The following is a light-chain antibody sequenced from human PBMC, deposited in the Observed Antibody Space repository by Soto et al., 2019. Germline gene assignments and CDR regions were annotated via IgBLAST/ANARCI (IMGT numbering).Light chain of an antibody. J-gene: IGLJ2*01. Sequence: QSALTQPASVSGSPGQSITISCTGTSSDVGTYNLVSWYQQHPGKAPKLMIYEDSQWPSGVSNRFSGSKSGNTASLTISGLQAEDEADYYCCSYAGYSTVVFGGGTKLTVL. CDR3: CSYAGYSTVV. CDR1: SSDVGTYNL. CDR2: EDS. V-gene: IGLV2-23*01.